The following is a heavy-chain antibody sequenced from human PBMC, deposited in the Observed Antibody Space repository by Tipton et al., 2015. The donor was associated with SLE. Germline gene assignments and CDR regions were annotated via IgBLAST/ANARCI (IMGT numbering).Heavy chain of an antibody. Sequence: TLSLTCTVSGGSISSGGYYWGWIRQPPGKGLEWVGTVYYTGNTFYNPSLKSRVTILVDTSKNQFSLKLSSVTAADTAVYYCARDEYRYDATGYHLLGHFDFWGQGTLVTVSS. CDR2: VYYTGNT. CDR3: ARDEYRYDATGYHLLGHFDF. D-gene: IGHD3-22*01. CDR1: GGSISSGGYY. V-gene: IGHV4-39*07. J-gene: IGHJ4*02.